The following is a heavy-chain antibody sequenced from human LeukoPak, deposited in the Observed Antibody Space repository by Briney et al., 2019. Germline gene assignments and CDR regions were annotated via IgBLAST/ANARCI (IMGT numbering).Heavy chain of an antibody. CDR2: IYYSGGT. CDR3: ARDRHREYYYDSSGYWRYFDL. V-gene: IGHV4-59*01. D-gene: IGHD3-22*01. J-gene: IGHJ2*01. Sequence: PSETLSLTCTVSGGSISSYYWSWIRQPPGKGLEWIGYIYYSGGTNYNPSLKSRVTISVDTSKNQFSLKLSSVTAADTAVYYCARDRHREYYYDSSGYWRYFDLWGRGTLVTVSS. CDR1: GGSISSYY.